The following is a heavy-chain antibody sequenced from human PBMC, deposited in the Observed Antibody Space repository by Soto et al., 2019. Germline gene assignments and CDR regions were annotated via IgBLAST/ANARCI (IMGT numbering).Heavy chain of an antibody. CDR2: ISGSGGST. CDR1: GFTFSSYA. CDR3: AITPRVLWFEDEVSQRPAGKNMGDP. V-gene: IGHV3-23*01. D-gene: IGHD3-10*01. Sequence: GGSLRLSCAASGFTFSSYAMSWVRQAPGKGLEWVSAISGSGGSTYYADSVKGRFTISRDNSKNTLYLQMNSLRAEDTAVYYCAITPRVLWFEDEVSQRPAGKNMGDPWGQGTLVTVSS. J-gene: IGHJ5*02.